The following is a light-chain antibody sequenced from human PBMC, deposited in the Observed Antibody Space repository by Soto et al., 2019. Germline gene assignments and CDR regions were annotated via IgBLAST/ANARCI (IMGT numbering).Light chain of an antibody. V-gene: IGKV4-1*01. CDR1: QSVLYSSNNKNY. CDR2: WAS. CDR3: QQSYSLPYT. Sequence: DIVMTQSPDSLAVSLGERATINCKSSQSVLYSSNNKNYLVWYQQKSGQPPKLLISWASTRESGVPDRFSGGGSGTDFTLTISSLQAEDVAVYYCQQSYSLPYTFGQGTKLEIK. J-gene: IGKJ2*01.